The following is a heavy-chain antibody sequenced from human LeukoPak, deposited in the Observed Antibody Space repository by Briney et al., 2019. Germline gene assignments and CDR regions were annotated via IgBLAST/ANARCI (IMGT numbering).Heavy chain of an antibody. J-gene: IGHJ1*01. CDR2: ISRSSSYI. Sequence: PGGSLRLSCAASGFTFYSYSMHWVRHAPGKALECVSSISRSSSYIYYADSVKGRFTISRDNAKNSLYLQMYSLRGEDTALYYGARGPATSSSGYYQHWGQGTLVTVSS. D-gene: IGHD6-6*01. V-gene: IGHV3-21*01. CDR1: GFTFYSYS. CDR3: ARGPATSSSGYYQH.